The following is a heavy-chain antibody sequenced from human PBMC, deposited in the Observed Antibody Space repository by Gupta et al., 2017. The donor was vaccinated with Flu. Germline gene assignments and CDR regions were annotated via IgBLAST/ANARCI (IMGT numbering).Heavy chain of an antibody. CDR3: ARGVGATHINWFDP. J-gene: IGHJ5*02. CDR2: IYYSGST. D-gene: IGHD1-26*01. V-gene: IGHV4-59*01. Sequence: QVQLQESGPGLVKPSETLSLTCTVSGGSISSYYWSWIRQPPGKGLEWIGYIYYSGSTNYNPSLKSRVTISVDTSKNQFSLKLSSVTAADTAVYYCARGVGATHINWFDPWGQGTLVTVSS. CDR1: GGSISSYY.